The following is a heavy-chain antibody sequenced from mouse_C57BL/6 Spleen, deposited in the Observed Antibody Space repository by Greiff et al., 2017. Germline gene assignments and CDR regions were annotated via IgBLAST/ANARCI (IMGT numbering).Heavy chain of an antibody. Sequence: EVQLVESGEGLVKPGGSLKLSCAAYGFTFSSYAMSWVRQTPEKRLEWVAYISSGGDYIYYADTVKGRFTISRDNARNTLYLQMSSLKSEDTAMYYCTRDRASYAMDYWGQGTSVTVSS. CDR2: ISSGGDYI. V-gene: IGHV5-9-1*02. CDR3: TRDRASYAMDY. CDR1: GFTFSSYA. D-gene: IGHD3-1*01. J-gene: IGHJ4*01.